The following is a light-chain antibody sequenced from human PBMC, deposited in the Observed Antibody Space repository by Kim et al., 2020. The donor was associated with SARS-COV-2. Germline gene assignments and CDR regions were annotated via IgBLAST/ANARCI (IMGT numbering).Light chain of an antibody. CDR2: DAT. V-gene: IGKV1-33*01. J-gene: IGKJ4*01. CDR3: QQHHTFPLT. CDR1: QDINDD. Sequence: DIQMTQSPSSLSASIGDRVTITCQASQDINDDLNWYQQKPGKAPRLLIYDATNLQTGVAMRFRGSASGTEFRFTISSLQPEDFATYYCQQHHTFPLTFGGGTKVDIK.